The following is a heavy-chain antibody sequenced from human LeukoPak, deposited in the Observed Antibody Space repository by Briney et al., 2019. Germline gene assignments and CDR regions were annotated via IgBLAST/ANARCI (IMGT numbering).Heavy chain of an antibody. CDR3: ARHRIAAADDAFEI. V-gene: IGHV4-39*01. Sequence: PSDTLSLTCSVCGGSISTSSYYWGWIRQPPGKGLEWIGSIYYSGSTYYNPSLKSRVTISVDTSKNQFSLRLSSVTAADTAVYYCARHRIAAADDAFEIWGQGTMVTVSS. CDR1: GGSISTSSYY. CDR2: IYYSGST. J-gene: IGHJ3*02. D-gene: IGHD6-13*01.